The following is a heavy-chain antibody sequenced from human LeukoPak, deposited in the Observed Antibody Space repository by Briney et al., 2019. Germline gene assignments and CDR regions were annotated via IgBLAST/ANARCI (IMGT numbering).Heavy chain of an antibody. J-gene: IGHJ6*03. Sequence: ASVKVSCKSSGYTFNGYYMHWVRQAPGQGLEWMGWINPNNGGTKYAQNFQGRVTMTRDTSISTAYMELSRLRSDDTAVYYCARGYYGPNYYYYMDVWGKGTTVTVSS. CDR2: INPNNGGT. V-gene: IGHV1-2*02. CDR1: GYTFNGYY. CDR3: ARGYYGPNYYYYMDV. D-gene: IGHD3-10*01.